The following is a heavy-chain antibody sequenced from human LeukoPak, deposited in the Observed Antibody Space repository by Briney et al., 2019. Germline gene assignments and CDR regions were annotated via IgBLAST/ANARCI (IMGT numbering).Heavy chain of an antibody. CDR2: IRYDGSNK. V-gene: IGHV3-30*02. D-gene: IGHD5-18*01. CDR1: GFTFSSYG. CDR3: AKDIFPGWIQLWLPFDY. J-gene: IGHJ4*02. Sequence: GGSLRLSCAASGFTFSSYGMHWVRQAPGKGLEWVAFIRYDGSNKYYADSVKGRLTISRDNSKNTLYLQMNSLRAEDTAVYYCAKDIFPGWIQLWLPFDYWGQGTLVTVSS.